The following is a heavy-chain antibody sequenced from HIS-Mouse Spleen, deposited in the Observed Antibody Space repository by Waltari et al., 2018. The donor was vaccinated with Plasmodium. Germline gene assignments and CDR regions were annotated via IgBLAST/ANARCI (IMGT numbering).Heavy chain of an antibody. CDR2: IFWDDDK. CDR3: THSRSSFDY. Sequence: QITLKESGPTLVKPTQTLTLTCTFSGFSLSTREVGVAGIRQPPGKALEWLALIFWDDDKRYSPSLKSRLTITKDTSKNRGVRTMTNMDPVDTATYYCTHSRSSFDYWGQGTLVTVSS. V-gene: IGHV2-5*02. J-gene: IGHJ4*02. D-gene: IGHD6-13*01. CDR1: GFSLSTREVG.